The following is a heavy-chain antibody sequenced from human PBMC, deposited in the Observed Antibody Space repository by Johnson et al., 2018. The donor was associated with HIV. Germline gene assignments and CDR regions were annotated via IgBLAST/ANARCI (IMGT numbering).Heavy chain of an antibody. CDR1: GFTFSSYA. V-gene: IGHV3-30*14. CDR2: ISYDGSNK. J-gene: IGHJ3*01. D-gene: IGHD3-3*02. CDR3: AREDSIRHAYDL. Sequence: QVQLVESGGGVVQPGRSLRLSCAASGFTFSSYAMHWVRQAPGKGLEWVAVISYDGSNKYYADSAKGRFTISREDAKNSLYLQMNSLRAGDTAVYYCAREDSIRHAYDLWGQGTMVTVSS.